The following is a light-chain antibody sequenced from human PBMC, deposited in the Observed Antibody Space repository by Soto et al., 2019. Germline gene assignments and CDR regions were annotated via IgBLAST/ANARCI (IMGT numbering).Light chain of an antibody. CDR2: AAS. V-gene: IGKV1-27*01. J-gene: IGKJ3*01. CDR3: QKYNSAPLT. CDR1: QGISNY. Sequence: DIQMTQSPSSLSASVGDRVTITCRASQGISNYLAWYQQKPGKVPKLLIYAASTLQSGVLSRFSRSGSGTDFTLTISSLQPEDVETDYCQKYNSAPLTFGPKTKVVIK.